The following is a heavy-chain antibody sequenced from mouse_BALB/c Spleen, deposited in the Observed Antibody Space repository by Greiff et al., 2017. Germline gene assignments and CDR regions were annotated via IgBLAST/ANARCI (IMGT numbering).Heavy chain of an antibody. Sequence: VKLQESAAELARPGASVKMSCKASGYTFTSYTMHWVKQRPGQGLEWIGYINPSSGYTEYNQKFKDKTTLTADKSSRTAYMPLSSLTSVDSAVNYCAGGYYDSDWLAYWGQGTLVTVSA. J-gene: IGHJ3*01. CDR1: GYTFTSYT. CDR3: AGGYYDSDWLAY. V-gene: IGHV1-4*02. CDR2: INPSSGYT. D-gene: IGHD2-4*01.